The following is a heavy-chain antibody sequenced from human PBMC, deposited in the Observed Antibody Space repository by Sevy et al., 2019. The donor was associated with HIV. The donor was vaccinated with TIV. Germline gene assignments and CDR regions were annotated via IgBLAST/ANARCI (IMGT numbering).Heavy chain of an antibody. V-gene: IGHV3-23*01. CDR3: AKDSKVAARPSNYFDY. D-gene: IGHD6-6*01. CDR2: ISGSGGST. CDR1: GFTFSSYA. J-gene: IGHJ4*02. Sequence: GGSLRLSCAASGFTFSSYAMSWVRQAPGKGLEWVSAISGSGGSTYYADSVKGRFTISRDNSKNPLYLQMNSLRAEDTAVYYCAKDSKVAARPSNYFDYWGQGTLVTVSS.